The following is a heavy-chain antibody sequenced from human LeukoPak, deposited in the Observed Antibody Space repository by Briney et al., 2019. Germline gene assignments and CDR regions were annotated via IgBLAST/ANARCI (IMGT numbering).Heavy chain of an antibody. V-gene: IGHV4-31*03. D-gene: IGHD3-10*01. Sequence: PSQTLSLTCTVSGGSISSGGYYWSWIRQHPGKGLEWIGYIYYSGSTYYNPSLKSRVTISVDTSKNQFSLELSSVTAADTAVYYCASSGTPAQAKAGDYYYYGMDVWGQGTTVTVPS. J-gene: IGHJ6*02. CDR1: GGSISSGGYY. CDR2: IYYSGST. CDR3: ASSGTPAQAKAGDYYYYGMDV.